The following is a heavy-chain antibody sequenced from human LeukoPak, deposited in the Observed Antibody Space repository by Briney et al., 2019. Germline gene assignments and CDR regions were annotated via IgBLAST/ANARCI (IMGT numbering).Heavy chain of an antibody. CDR3: VTNFDSSGYFGY. D-gene: IGHD3-22*01. J-gene: IGHJ4*02. CDR2: VNTNTGNP. CDR1: GYTFTRNT. V-gene: IGHV7-4-1*01. Sequence: ASVKVSCKASGYTFTRNTINWVRQAPGQGLEWMGWVNTNTGNPTYAQGFTGRFVLSSDTTVSTAYLQIGSLKAEDTAVYYCVTNFDSSGYFGYRGQGTLVTVSS.